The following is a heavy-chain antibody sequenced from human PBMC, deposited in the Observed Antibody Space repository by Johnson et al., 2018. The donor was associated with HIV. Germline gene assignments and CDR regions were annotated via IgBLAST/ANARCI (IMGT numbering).Heavy chain of an antibody. D-gene: IGHD3-22*01. CDR3: ARDARYYYDSRGDAVDI. Sequence: EVQLVESGGGLIQPGGSLRLSCAASGFTVSTNYMSWVRQAPGKGLEWVSIIYSGGSTYYADSVQGRFTISRDNSQNTLYLQMNSLRAEDTAVYYCARDARYYYDSRGDAVDIWGQGTIVTVSS. CDR1: GFTVSTNY. CDR2: IYSGGST. V-gene: IGHV3-53*01. J-gene: IGHJ3*02.